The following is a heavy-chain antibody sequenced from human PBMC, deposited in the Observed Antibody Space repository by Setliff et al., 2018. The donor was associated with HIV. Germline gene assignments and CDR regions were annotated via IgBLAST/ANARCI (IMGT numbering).Heavy chain of an antibody. J-gene: IGHJ4*02. CDR2: ISASGST. Sequence: SETLSLTCTVSGGSISTGVYYWSWIRQPADKALEWIGRISASGSTNYNPSLESRVTLSIDTSNNQFSLKLTSVTAADTAVYYCARVYSHSWFFFDHWGQGILVTVSS. D-gene: IGHD6-13*01. CDR1: GGSISTGVYY. V-gene: IGHV4-61*02. CDR3: ARVYSHSWFFFDH.